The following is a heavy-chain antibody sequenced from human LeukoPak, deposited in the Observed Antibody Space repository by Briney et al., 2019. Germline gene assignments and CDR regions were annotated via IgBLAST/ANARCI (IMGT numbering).Heavy chain of an antibody. CDR1: GFTLSTYA. V-gene: IGHV3-23*01. D-gene: IGHD5-18*01. CDR2: IGGSGGTT. CDR3: AKDNTGYTYGQFDY. J-gene: IGHJ4*01. Sequence: PGGSLRLSCAASGFTLSTYAMSWVRQAPGMGLEWVSGIGGSGGTTYYADSVKGRFSISRDNSKNTVYLQMNSLRAEDTAVYYCAKDNTGYTYGQFDYWGHGTLVTVFS.